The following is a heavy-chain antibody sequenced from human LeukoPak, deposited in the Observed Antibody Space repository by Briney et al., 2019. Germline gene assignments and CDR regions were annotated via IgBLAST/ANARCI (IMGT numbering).Heavy chain of an antibody. CDR3: ARDESWAPDY. Sequence: PSETLSLTCSVSGYSIRSGYHWAWIRQSPGKGLEWLGSIYQSGSTYDHPSLKSRVTISLDTSKTSFSLKLRSVTAADTAVYYCARDESWAPDYWGQGTLVTVSS. V-gene: IGHV4-38-2*02. CDR1: GYSIRSGYH. CDR2: IYQSGST. J-gene: IGHJ4*02. D-gene: IGHD3-16*01.